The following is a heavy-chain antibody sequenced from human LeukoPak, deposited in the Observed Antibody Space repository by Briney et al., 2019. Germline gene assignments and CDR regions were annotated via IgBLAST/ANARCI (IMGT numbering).Heavy chain of an antibody. CDR3: ARWALMVYAIDY. V-gene: IGHV1-58*02. CDR1: GFTFTSSA. Sequence: GASVKVSCKASGFTFTSSAMQWVRQARGQRLEWIGWIVVGSGNTNYAQKFQERVTITRDMSTSTAYMELSSLRSEDTAVYYCARWALMVYAIDYWGQGTLVTVSS. J-gene: IGHJ4*02. D-gene: IGHD2-8*01. CDR2: IVVGSGNT.